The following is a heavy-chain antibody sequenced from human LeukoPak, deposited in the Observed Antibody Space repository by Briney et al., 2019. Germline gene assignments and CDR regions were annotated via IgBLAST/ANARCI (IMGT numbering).Heavy chain of an antibody. CDR3: ASFYGSGFSFDY. Sequence: GGSLRLSCAASGFIFSNYGMTWVRQAPGKGLEWVSTISGSGGSTYYADSVKGRFTISRDNSKNTLYLQMNSLRAEDTAVYYCASFYGSGFSFDYWGQGTLVTVSS. CDR2: ISGSGGST. V-gene: IGHV3-23*01. D-gene: IGHD3-10*01. J-gene: IGHJ4*02. CDR1: GFIFSNYG.